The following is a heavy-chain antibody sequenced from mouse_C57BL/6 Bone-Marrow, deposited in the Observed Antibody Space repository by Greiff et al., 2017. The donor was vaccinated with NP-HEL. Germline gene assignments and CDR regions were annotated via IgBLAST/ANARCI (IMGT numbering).Heavy chain of an antibody. CDR3: TGGYYGSSSYWYFDV. D-gene: IGHD1-1*01. J-gene: IGHJ1*03. Sequence: QVQLQQSGAELVRPGASVTLSCKASGYTFTDYEMHWVKQTPVHGLEWIGAIDPETGGTAYNQKFKGKAILTADKSSSTAYMELRSLTSEDSAVYYCTGGYYGSSSYWYFDVWGTGPTVTVSS. CDR1: GYTFTDYE. CDR2: IDPETGGT. V-gene: IGHV1-15*01.